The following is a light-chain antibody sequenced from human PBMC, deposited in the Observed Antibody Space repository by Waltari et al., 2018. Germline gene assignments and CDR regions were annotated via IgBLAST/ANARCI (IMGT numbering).Light chain of an antibody. J-gene: IGKJ5*01. Sequence: DIQMTQSPSSLSASVGDRVTITCRASPSISTYLNWYQQKPGKAPNLLIHAASTLQSGGPSRFSGSGSGTGFTLTISSLEPEDFAVYYCQQRSNWPRITFGQGTRLEI. CDR3: QQRSNWPRIT. CDR2: AAS. V-gene: IGKV1-39*01. CDR1: PSISTY.